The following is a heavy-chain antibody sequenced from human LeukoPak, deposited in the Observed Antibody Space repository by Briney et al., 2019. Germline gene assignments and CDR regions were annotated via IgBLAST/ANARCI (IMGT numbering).Heavy chain of an antibody. CDR3: ARRTTVTTPFDY. Sequence: ASVKVSCKASGYTFTSYYMHWVRQAPGQGLEWMGIINPSGGSTSYAQKFQGRVTMTRDTSTSTVYMELSNLRSEDTAVYYCARRTTVTTPFDYWGQGTLVTVSS. D-gene: IGHD4-17*01. CDR1: GYTFTSYY. CDR2: INPSGGST. J-gene: IGHJ4*02. V-gene: IGHV1-46*01.